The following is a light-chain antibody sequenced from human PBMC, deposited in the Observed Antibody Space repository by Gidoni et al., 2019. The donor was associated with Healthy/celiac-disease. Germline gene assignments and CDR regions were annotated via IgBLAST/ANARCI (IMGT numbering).Light chain of an antibody. CDR2: DAS. Sequence: EIVLTQSPATLSLSPGERATLSCRASQSVSSYLVWYQQKPGQAPRLLIYDASNRATGIPARFSGSGSGTDFTLTISSREPEDFAVYYCQQRSNWPSITFXQXTRLEIK. J-gene: IGKJ5*01. CDR1: QSVSSY. CDR3: QQRSNWPSIT. V-gene: IGKV3-11*01.